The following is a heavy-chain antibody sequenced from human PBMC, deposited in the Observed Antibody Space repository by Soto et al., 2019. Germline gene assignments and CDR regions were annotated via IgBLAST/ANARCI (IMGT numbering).Heavy chain of an antibody. CDR3: ARSTYHFWSGHIGISSYYYYGMDV. Sequence: VASVKVSCKASGGTFSSYAISWVRQAPGQGLEWMGGTIPIFGTANYAQKFQGRVTITADESTSTAYMELSSLRSEDTAVYYCARSTYHFWSGHIGISSYYYYGMDVWGQGTTLTVSS. CDR2: TIPIFGTA. CDR1: GGTFSSYA. J-gene: IGHJ6*02. D-gene: IGHD3-3*02. V-gene: IGHV1-69*13.